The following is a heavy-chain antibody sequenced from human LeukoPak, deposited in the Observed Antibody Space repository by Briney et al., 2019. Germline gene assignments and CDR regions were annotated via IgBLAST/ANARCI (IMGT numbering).Heavy chain of an antibody. D-gene: IGHD6-13*01. CDR1: GFTFSNYG. J-gene: IGHJ4*02. Sequence: GGSLRLSCAASGFTFSNYGMHWVRQAPGKGLEWVALISNDGSNIYYADSVQGRFTISRDNSKNTLYMQMTTLGAEDTAVYYCAKELRGGSIWRYYFDYWGQGTLVTVSS. CDR2: ISNDGSNI. CDR3: AKELRGGSIWRYYFDY. V-gene: IGHV3-30*18.